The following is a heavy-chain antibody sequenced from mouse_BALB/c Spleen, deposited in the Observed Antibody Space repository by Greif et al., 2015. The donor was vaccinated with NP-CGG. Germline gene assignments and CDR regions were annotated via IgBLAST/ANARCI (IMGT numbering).Heavy chain of an antibody. D-gene: IGHD4-1*01. Sequence: EVQLQQSGPGLVKPSQSLSLTCTVTGYSITSDYALNWIRQFPGNKLEWMGYISYSGSTSYNPSLKSRISITRDTSKNQFFLQLNSVTTEDTATYYCAREGLGQEYYFDYWGQGTTLTVSS. CDR2: ISYSGST. J-gene: IGHJ2*01. V-gene: IGHV3-2*02. CDR3: AREGLGQEYYFDY. CDR1: GYSITSDYA.